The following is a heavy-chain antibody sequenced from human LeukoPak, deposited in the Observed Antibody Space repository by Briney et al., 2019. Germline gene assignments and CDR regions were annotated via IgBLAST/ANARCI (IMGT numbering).Heavy chain of an antibody. D-gene: IGHD1-26*01. Sequence: SETLSLTCTVSGDSISSGSYYWSWIRQPAGKGLEWIGRIYASGSTNYNPSLESRVTISVDRSKNQFSLKLSSVTAADTAVYYCARDSAYYYYYYMDVWGKGTTVTVSS. CDR2: IYASGST. CDR3: ARDSAYYYYYYMDV. CDR1: GDSISSGSYY. J-gene: IGHJ6*03. V-gene: IGHV4-61*02.